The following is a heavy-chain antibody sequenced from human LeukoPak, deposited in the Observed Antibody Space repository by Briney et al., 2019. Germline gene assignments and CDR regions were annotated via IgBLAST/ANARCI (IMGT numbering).Heavy chain of an antibody. V-gene: IGHV3-48*02. D-gene: IGHD3-10*01. CDR3: ARAIRSGTFYLAF. CDR1: GFTFSSYS. J-gene: IGHJ1*01. Sequence: GGSLRLSCAASGFTFSSYSMNWVRQAPGRGLEWVSYISTSNDTIYYADSVKGRFTISRDNAKNSLYLQMNSLRDEDTAVYYCARAIRSGTFYLAFWGQGTLVTVCS. CDR2: ISTSNDTI.